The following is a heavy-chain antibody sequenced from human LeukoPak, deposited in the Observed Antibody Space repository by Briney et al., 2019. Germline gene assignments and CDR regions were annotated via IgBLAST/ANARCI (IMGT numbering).Heavy chain of an antibody. CDR1: GFIFNNYA. J-gene: IGHJ4*02. CDR2: ISDSGDET. CDR3: TKRGRDWGPFDY. Sequence: PGGSLRLSCVASGFIFNNYAMSWVRQSPGKGLEWVSSISDSGDETYYPDSVEGRFTISRDNSKNTVYLEMDSLRDEDTAVYYCTKRGRDWGPFDYWGQGTLVTVSS. V-gene: IGHV3-23*01. D-gene: IGHD7-27*01.